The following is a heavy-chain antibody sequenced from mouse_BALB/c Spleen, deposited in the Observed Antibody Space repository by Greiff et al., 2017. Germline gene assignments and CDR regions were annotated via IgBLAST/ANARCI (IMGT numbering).Heavy chain of an antibody. D-gene: IGHD2-3*01. V-gene: IGHV14-3*02. J-gene: IGHJ4*01. CDR2: IDPANGNT. CDR3: AVDGYYAMDY. Sequence: EVKLVESGAELVKPGASVKLSCTASGFNIKDTYMHWVKQRPEQGLEWIGRIDPANGNTKYDPKFQGKATITADTSSNTAYLQLSSLTSEDTAVYYCAVDGYYAMDYWGQGTSVTVSS. CDR1: GFNIKDTY.